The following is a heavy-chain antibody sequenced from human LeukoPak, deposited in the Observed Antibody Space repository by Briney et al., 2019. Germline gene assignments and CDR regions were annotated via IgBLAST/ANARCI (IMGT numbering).Heavy chain of an antibody. V-gene: IGHV3-74*01. CDR3: VREGRVSGYDFDY. CDR2: INSDGSST. CDR1: GFSFSSYW. J-gene: IGHJ4*02. D-gene: IGHD5-12*01. Sequence: GGSLRLSCEASGFSFSSYWMHWVRQTPGKGLVWVSRINSDGSSTTYADSVKGRLTISRDNAKNTLYLQMNSLRAEDTAVYYCVREGRVSGYDFDYWGQGTLVTVPS.